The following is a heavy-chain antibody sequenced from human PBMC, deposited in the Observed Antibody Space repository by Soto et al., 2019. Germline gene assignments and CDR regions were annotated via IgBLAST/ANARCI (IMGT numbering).Heavy chain of an antibody. Sequence: QVQLVQSGAEVKKPGASVKVSCKASGYTFTTYGISWVRQAPGQGLEWMGWISDYGGNTSYAQNLQGRVTMTTDTSTSTAYLELRSLRSDDTAVYYCARGSILITFGGIIAQYTMDVWGQGTTVTVSS. CDR3: ARGSILITFGGIIAQYTMDV. V-gene: IGHV1-18*01. J-gene: IGHJ6*02. CDR1: GYTFTTYG. CDR2: ISDYGGNT. D-gene: IGHD3-16*02.